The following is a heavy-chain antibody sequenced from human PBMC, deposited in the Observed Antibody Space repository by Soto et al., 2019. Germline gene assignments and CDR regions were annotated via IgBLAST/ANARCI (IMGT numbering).Heavy chain of an antibody. CDR3: ARGGVVPAAMRNFGP. Sequence: PSETLSLTCTVSGGSISSYFWSWIRQPPGKGLEWIGYIYYTGSTNYNPSLKSRVTISVDTSKNQFSLKLSSVTAADTAVYYCARGGVVPAAMRNFGPWGQGTLVTVSS. CDR1: GGSISSYF. V-gene: IGHV4-59*01. D-gene: IGHD2-2*01. J-gene: IGHJ5*02. CDR2: IYYTGST.